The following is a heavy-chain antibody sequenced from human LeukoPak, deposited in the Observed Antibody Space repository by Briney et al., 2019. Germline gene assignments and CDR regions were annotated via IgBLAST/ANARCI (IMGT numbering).Heavy chain of an antibody. V-gene: IGHV3-30*18. CDR3: AKDHIVVVVAATPDY. J-gene: IGHJ4*02. CDR1: GFTFSSYD. D-gene: IGHD2-15*01. CDR2: ISYDGSNK. Sequence: GGSLRLSCAASGFTFSSYDMHWVRQAPGKGLEWVAVISYDGSNKYYADSVKGRFTISRDNSKNTLYLQMNSLRAEDTAVYYCAKDHIVVVVAATPDYWGQGTLVTVSS.